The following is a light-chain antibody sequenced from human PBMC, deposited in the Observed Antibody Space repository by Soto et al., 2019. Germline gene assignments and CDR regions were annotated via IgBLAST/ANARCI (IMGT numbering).Light chain of an antibody. V-gene: IGLV2-14*03. CDR3: SSQSSSSTLLV. CDR2: DVI. J-gene: IGLJ3*02. CDR1: SSDVGGYNY. Sequence: QSALTQPASVSGSPGQSITISCTGTSSDVGGYNYVSWYQHHPGKAPRLMIFDVINRPSGVSSRFSGSKSGNAASLTISGLHAEDEADYSCSSQSSSSTLLVFGAGTKVTVL.